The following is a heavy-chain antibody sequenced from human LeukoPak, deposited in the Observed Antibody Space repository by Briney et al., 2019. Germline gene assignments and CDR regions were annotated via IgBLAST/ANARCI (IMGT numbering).Heavy chain of an antibody. CDR3: AKVERVVVAATSWFDP. J-gene: IGHJ5*02. CDR1: GFTFSSYA. D-gene: IGHD2-15*01. Sequence: GGSLRLSCAASGFTFSSYAMSWVRQAPGKGLDWVSAISGSGGSTYYADSVKGRFTISRDNSKNTLYLQMNSLRAEDTAVYYCAKVERVVVAATSWFDPWGQGTLVTVSS. CDR2: ISGSGGST. V-gene: IGHV3-23*01.